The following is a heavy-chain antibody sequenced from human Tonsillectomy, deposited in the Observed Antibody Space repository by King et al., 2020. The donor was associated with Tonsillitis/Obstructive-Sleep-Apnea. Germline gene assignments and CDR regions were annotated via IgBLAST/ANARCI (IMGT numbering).Heavy chain of an antibody. CDR3: SINFGDPDS. CDR1: GFTFNNFG. J-gene: IGHJ4*02. D-gene: IGHD4-17*01. CDR2: INWIGDNT. V-gene: IGHV3-20*04. Sequence: VQLVESGGGVVRPGGSLGLSCAASGFTFNNFGMSWVRQAPGKGLGWVSGINWIGDNTRYADFVKGRFTISRENAKSSLSWQMSSLRAEDTACYYCSINFGDPDSWGEGTLVTVSS.